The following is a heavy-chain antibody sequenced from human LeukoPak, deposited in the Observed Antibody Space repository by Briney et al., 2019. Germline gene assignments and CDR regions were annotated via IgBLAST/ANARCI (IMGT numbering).Heavy chain of an antibody. J-gene: IGHJ6*03. CDR2: IYSGGST. CDR3: ARDLTVYGSARGYMDV. V-gene: IGHV3-53*01. CDR1: GFTVSSNY. D-gene: IGHD3-10*01. Sequence: PGGSLRLSCAASGFTVSSNYMSWARQAPGKGLEWVSVIYSGGSTYYADSAKGRFTISRDNSKNTLYLQMNSLRAEDTAVYYCARDLTVYGSARGYMDVWGKGTTVTISS.